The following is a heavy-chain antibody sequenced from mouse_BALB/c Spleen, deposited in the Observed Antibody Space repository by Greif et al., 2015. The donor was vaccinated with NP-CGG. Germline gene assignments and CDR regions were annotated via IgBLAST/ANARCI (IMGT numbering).Heavy chain of an antibody. J-gene: IGHJ3*01. V-gene: IGHV1S81*02. Sequence: VQGVESGAELVKPGASVKLSCKASGYTFTSYYMYWVKQRPGQGLEWIGEINPSNGGTNFNEKFKSKATLTVDKSSSTAYMQLGSLTSEDSAAYYCTSGITAWFAYWGQGTLVTVSA. CDR1: GYTFTSYY. CDR2: INPSNGGT. D-gene: IGHD2-4*01. CDR3: TSGITAWFAY.